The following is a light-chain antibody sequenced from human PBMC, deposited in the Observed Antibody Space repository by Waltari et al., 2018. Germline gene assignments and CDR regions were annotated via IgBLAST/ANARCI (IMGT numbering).Light chain of an antibody. CDR3: SSYAGSNNVV. Sequence: QSALTQPPSASGSPGQSVTISCTGTSSDVGGYNYVSWYQQHPGKAPKLMVYEGSKRPSGVPDRFSGSKAGNTASRTVSGLQAEDEADDYCSSYAGSNNVVFGGGTKLTVL. J-gene: IGLJ2*01. CDR2: EGS. V-gene: IGLV2-8*01. CDR1: SSDVGGYNY.